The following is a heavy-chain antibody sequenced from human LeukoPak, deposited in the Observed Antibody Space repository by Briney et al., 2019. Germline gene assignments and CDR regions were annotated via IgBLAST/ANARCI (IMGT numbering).Heavy chain of an antibody. Sequence: PSETLSLTCTVSGGSISNYWSWIRQPAGKGLEWIGRIYTSGSTNYNPSLKSRATMSVDTSKNQFSLKLSSVTAADTAVYYCARAKCTNGVCYDPFDYWGQGTLVTVSS. V-gene: IGHV4-4*07. J-gene: IGHJ4*02. CDR1: GGSISNY. CDR3: ARAKCTNGVCYDPFDY. CDR2: IYTSGST. D-gene: IGHD2-8*01.